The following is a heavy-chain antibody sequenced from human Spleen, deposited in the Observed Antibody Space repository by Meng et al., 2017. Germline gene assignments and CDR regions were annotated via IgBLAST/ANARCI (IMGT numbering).Heavy chain of an antibody. CDR3: ARQRTGTTSH. CDR1: GGSISSSTW. J-gene: IGHJ4*02. Sequence: QVQLQQSGPGLVQPSGSLPLTCAVSGGSISSSTWWSWVRQPPGKGLEWIGEVSHSGTTRYNPSLKSRVTLSLDNSKNQFSLMLSSVTAADTAVYYCARQRTGTTSHWGQGTLVTVSS. CDR2: VSHSGTT. D-gene: IGHD1-1*01. V-gene: IGHV4-4*02.